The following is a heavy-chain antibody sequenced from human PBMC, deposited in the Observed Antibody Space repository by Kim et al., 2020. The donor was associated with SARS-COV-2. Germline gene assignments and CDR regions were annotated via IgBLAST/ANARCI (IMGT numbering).Heavy chain of an antibody. D-gene: IGHD6-13*01. CDR2: IYTSGST. CDR3: ARGNIAAAGPFDY. CDR1: GGSISSGSYY. J-gene: IGHJ4*02. V-gene: IGHV4-61*02. Sequence: SETLSLTCTVSGGSISSGSYYWSWIRQPAGKGLEWIGRIYTSGSTNYNPSLKSRVTISVDTSKNQFSLKLSSVTAADTAVYYCARGNIAAAGPFDYWGQGTLVTVSS.